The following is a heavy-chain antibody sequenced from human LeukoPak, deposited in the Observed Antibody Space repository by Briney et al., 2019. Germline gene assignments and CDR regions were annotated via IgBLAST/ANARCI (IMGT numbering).Heavy chain of an antibody. CDR1: VYSFTSYG. CDR3: ARERSGWFFSN. D-gene: IGHD6-19*01. Sequence: ASVKVSCKASVYSFTSYGITGVRQAPGQGLEWMGWINHYNGSTNYAQKLQGRVTMTTDTSTSTAYMDLRSLRSDDTAVYYCARERSGWFFSNWGQGTLVTVSS. J-gene: IGHJ4*02. CDR2: INHYNGST. V-gene: IGHV1-18*01.